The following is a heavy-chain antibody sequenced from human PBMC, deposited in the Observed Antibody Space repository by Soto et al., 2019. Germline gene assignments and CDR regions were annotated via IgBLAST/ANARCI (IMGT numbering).Heavy chain of an antibody. V-gene: IGHV4-31*03. D-gene: IGHD3-3*01. CDR1: GGSISSGGYY. Sequence: QVQLQESGPGLVKPSQTLSLTCTVSGGSISSGGYYWSWIRQHPGKGLEWIGYIYYSGSTYYNPSLKSRVTISVVTSKNQFSLKLSSVTAADTAVYYCAREGITIFGVATGEGFDPWGQGTLVTVSS. CDR2: IYYSGST. CDR3: AREGITIFGVATGEGFDP. J-gene: IGHJ5*02.